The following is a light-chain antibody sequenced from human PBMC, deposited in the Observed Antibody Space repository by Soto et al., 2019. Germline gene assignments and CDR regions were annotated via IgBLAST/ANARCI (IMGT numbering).Light chain of an antibody. CDR3: SSYAGNNIFYV. CDR2: EVS. Sequence: QSALAQPPSASGSPGQSVTISCAGTSNDVGGYNFVSWYQQHPGKAPKLMIFEVSKRPSGVPDRFSGSKSGNTASLTVSGLQAEDEDDYYCSSYAGNNIFYVFGTGTKLTVL. V-gene: IGLV2-8*01. CDR1: SNDVGGYNF. J-gene: IGLJ1*01.